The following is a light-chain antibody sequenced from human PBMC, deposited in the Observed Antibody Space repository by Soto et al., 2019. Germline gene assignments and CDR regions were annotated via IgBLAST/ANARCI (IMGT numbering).Light chain of an antibody. J-gene: IGKJ4*01. V-gene: IGKV2-30*01. CDR1: QSLVYRDGNTY. Sequence: DVVMTQSPLSLPVTLGQPASISCRSSQSLVYRDGNTYLNWFQQRPGQSPRRLIYKVSNRDSGVPDRVSGSGSGTDFTLKISRVEAEDVGVYYCMQGTHWPLTFGGGTTVEIK. CDR2: KVS. CDR3: MQGTHWPLT.